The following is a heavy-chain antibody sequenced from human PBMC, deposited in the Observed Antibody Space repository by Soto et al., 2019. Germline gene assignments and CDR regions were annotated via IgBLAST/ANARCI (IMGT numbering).Heavy chain of an antibody. J-gene: IGHJ6*02. CDR1: GDSVSTSYYY. V-gene: IGHV4-39*01. D-gene: IGHD2-21*01. CDR2: IFYSGLT. CDR3: APLTVSHSGPYGIHV. Sequence: SQTLSLTCSVSGDSVSTSYYYWAWIREPPGKGLEWFGSIFYSGLTYSNPSLKSRVTLAVDTSKNQFSVRLNSVTAADTSVYYCAPLTVSHSGPYGIHVWGQGTTVTVSS.